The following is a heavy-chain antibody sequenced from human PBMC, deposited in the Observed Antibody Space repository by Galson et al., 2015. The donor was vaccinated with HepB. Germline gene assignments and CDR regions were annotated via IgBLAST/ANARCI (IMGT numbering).Heavy chain of an antibody. D-gene: IGHD3-22*01. CDR3: ARCRNYYDSSGYYADAFDI. J-gene: IGHJ3*02. V-gene: IGHV5-51*01. CDR2: IYPGDSDT. CDR1: GYSFTSYW. Sequence: QSGAEVKKPGESLKISCKGSGYSFTSYWIGWVRQMPGKGLEWMGIIYPGDSDTRYSPSFQGRVTISADKSISTAYLQWSSLKASDTAMYYCARCRNYYDSSGYYADAFDIWGQGTMVTVSS.